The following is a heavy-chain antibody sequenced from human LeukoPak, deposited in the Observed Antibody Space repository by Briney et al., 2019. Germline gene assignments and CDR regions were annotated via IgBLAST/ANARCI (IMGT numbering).Heavy chain of an antibody. Sequence: GGSLRLSCAASGFTFGDYTMHWVRQAPGKGPVWVSRIKTDGSITDYADSVKGRFTISRDNAKNTLYLQMNSLRAEDTAVYFCARGGVDYYGSGTYYLMYYFDYWGQGALVTVSS. D-gene: IGHD3-10*01. CDR3: ARGGVDYYGSGTYYLMYYFDY. J-gene: IGHJ4*02. CDR1: GFTFGDYT. CDR2: IKTDGSIT. V-gene: IGHV3-74*01.